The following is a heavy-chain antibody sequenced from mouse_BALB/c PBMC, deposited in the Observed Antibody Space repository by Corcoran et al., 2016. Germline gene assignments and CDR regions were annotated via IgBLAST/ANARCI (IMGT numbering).Heavy chain of an antibody. CDR3: GRAREGNYVVY. Sequence: EVQLQQSGAELVKPGASVKLSCTASGFNIKDTYMHWVKQRPEQGREWIGRIDPANGNTKYDPKFQGKATMTADTSSNTVYLQLSSLTSEATTVYYWGRAREGNYVVYWGQGTTLTVSS. V-gene: IGHV14-3*02. J-gene: IGHJ2*01. CDR2: IDPANGNT. CDR1: GFNIKDTY. D-gene: IGHD2-1*01.